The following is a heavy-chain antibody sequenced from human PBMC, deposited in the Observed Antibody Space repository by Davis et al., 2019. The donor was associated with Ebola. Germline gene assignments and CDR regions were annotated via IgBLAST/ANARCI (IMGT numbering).Heavy chain of an antibody. CDR1: GGSISGYY. D-gene: IGHD3-16*01. CDR3: ARHRPVPSGKGGSYYYGVDV. Sequence: PSETLSLTCTVSGGSISGYYWSWVRQPPGKGLEWIGYVYNSVSTKYNPSLESRVTISADTSKNQFSLKLGSVTAADTAMYYCARHRPVPSGKGGSYYYGVDVWGQGTTVTVSS. V-gene: IGHV4-59*08. CDR2: VYNSVST. J-gene: IGHJ6*02.